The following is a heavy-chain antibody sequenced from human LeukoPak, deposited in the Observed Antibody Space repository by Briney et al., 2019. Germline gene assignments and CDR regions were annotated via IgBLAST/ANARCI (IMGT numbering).Heavy chain of an antibody. CDR1: GFTVSSYW. J-gene: IGHJ6*02. V-gene: IGHV3-74*01. CDR3: ARVYGPKTNYCYYGMDV. D-gene: IGHD2/OR15-2a*01. Sequence: GGSLRLSCAPSGFTVSSYWIHCVRHAPGKGRVWLSHINSDGSSTRYADSVRGRFTISRDNAKNTLYLQMNSLRVEDTAVYYCARVYGPKTNYCYYGMDVWGQGTTVTVSS. CDR2: INSDGSST.